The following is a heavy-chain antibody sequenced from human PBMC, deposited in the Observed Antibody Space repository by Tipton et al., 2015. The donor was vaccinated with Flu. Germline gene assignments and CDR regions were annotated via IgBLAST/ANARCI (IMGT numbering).Heavy chain of an antibody. D-gene: IGHD2-2*01. J-gene: IGHJ4*02. CDR1: GFSFSNAW. CDR2: IKSKTDGGST. Sequence: SLRLSCAASGFSFSNAWMSWVRQAPGKGLEWVGRIKSKTDGGSTDYAAPVKGRVTISRDDSKATLYLQMNSLQTEDTAVYYCTTGPLPSAMGFDHWGQGSLVTVSS. V-gene: IGHV3-15*01. CDR3: TTGPLPSAMGFDH.